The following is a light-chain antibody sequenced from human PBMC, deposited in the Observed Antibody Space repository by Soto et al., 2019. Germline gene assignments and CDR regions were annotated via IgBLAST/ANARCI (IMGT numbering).Light chain of an antibody. CDR1: QSISTF. CDR2: GAS. V-gene: IGKV1-39*01. Sequence: DIQMTQSPSSLSATVGDRVTINCRASQSISTFLNWYQHKPGRAPKLLIYGASSLQSGVPSRFSGSGCGTTFTLIINSLESEDFATYYCQQSYIVPFTFGQGTKLEIQ. J-gene: IGKJ2*01. CDR3: QQSYIVPFT.